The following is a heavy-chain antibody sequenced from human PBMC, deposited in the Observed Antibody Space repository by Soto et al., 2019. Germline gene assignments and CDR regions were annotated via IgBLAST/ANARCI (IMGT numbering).Heavy chain of an antibody. CDR2: IYPGDSDT. CDR3: AISVGDAGFIGWFDP. Sequence: GESLKISCKGSGYSFTSYRIGWVRQMPGKGLEWMGIIYPGDSDTRYSPSFQGQVTISADKSISTAYLQWSSLKASDTAMYYCAISVGDAGFIGWFDPWGQGTLVTVSS. J-gene: IGHJ5*02. D-gene: IGHD3-16*01. V-gene: IGHV5-51*01. CDR1: GYSFTSYR.